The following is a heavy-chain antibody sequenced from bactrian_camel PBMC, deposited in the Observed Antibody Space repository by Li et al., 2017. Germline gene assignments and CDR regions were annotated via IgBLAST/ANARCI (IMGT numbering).Heavy chain of an antibody. J-gene: IGHJ4*01. V-gene: IGHV3S60*01. Sequence: QLVESGGGLVQAGGSLRLSCTASGAPLDNYVVGWFRQAPGKEREGVACSSSSSGRTYYADSVKGRFTISRDDVKNTLYLQMDILKPEDTAMYYCTKDVRTATSQGTQVTVS. CDR1: GAPLDNYV. CDR2: SSSSSGRT. D-gene: IGHD1*01.